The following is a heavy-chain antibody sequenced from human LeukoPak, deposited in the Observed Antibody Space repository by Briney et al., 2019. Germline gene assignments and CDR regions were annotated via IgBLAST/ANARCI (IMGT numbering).Heavy chain of an antibody. D-gene: IGHD2/OR15-2a*01. V-gene: IGHV4-39*07. Sequence: PSETLSLTCTVSGGSISSSSYYWGWIRQPPGKGLEWIGSIYYSGSTYYNPSLKSRVTISVDTSKNQFSLKLSSVTAADTAVYYCARFEPREYDAFDIWGQGTMVTVSS. CDR2: IYYSGST. CDR1: GGSISSSSYY. J-gene: IGHJ3*02. CDR3: ARFEPREYDAFDI.